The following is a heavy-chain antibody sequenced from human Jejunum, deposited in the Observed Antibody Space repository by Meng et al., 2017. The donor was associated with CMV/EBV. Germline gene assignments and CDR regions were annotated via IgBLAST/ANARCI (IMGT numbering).Heavy chain of an antibody. CDR3: ARRGIQYYYGMDV. V-gene: IGHV4-59*08. J-gene: IGHJ6*02. CDR2: INYSGST. CDR1: GGSISSYY. D-gene: IGHD6-13*01. Sequence: QVQLQESGAGLVKPSETLSLTCSLSGGSISSYYWSWIRQPPGKGLEWIGHINYSGSTNYNPSLRSRVTISVDTSKQQFSLKLTSVTAADTAVYYCARRGIQYYYGMDVWGQGTTVTVSS.